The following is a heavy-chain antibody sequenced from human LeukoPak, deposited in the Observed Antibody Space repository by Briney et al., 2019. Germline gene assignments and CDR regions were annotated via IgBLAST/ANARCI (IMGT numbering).Heavy chain of an antibody. J-gene: IGHJ4*02. D-gene: IGHD3-16*02. CDR3: ARVQTNYDYVWGSYREYYFDY. CDR1: GFTFSSYA. V-gene: IGHV3-30*14. Sequence: PGRSLRLSCAASGFTFSSYAMHWVRQAPGKGLEWVAVIPCDGSNKYYADSVKGRFTISRDNSKNTLYLQMNSLRAEDTAVYYCARVQTNYDYVWGSYREYYFDYWGQGTLVTVSS. CDR2: IPCDGSNK.